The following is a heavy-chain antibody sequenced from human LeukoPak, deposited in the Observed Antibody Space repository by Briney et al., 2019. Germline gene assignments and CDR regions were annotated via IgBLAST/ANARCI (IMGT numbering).Heavy chain of an antibody. D-gene: IGHD4-23*01. V-gene: IGHV3-48*02. Sequence: GGSLRLSCAASGSTFSSYSMNWVRQAPGKGLEWVSYISSSSTIYYADSVKGRFTISRDNAKNSLYLQMNSLRDEDTAVYYCARVQPPPTVVTPRYYYYGMDVWGQGTTVTVSS. CDR3: ARVQPPPTVVTPRYYYYGMDV. J-gene: IGHJ6*02. CDR2: ISSSSTI. CDR1: GSTFSSYS.